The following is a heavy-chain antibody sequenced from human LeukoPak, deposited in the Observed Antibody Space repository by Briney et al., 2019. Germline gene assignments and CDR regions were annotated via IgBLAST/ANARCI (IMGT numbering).Heavy chain of an antibody. Sequence: KPSETLSLTCTVSGGSISSSSYYWGWIRQPPGKGLEWIGSIYYSGSTYYNPSLKSRVTISVDTSKNQFSLKLSSVTAADTAVYYCARAGYSSSWYVHWFDPWGQGTLVTVSS. CDR2: IYYSGST. V-gene: IGHV4-39*07. CDR3: ARAGYSSSWYVHWFDP. D-gene: IGHD6-13*01. CDR1: GGSISSSSYY. J-gene: IGHJ5*02.